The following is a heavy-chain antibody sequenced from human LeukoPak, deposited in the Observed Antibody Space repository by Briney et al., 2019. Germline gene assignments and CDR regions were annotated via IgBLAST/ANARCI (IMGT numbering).Heavy chain of an antibody. D-gene: IGHD5-12*01. J-gene: IGHJ4*02. CDR3: ARTFWDKSNSYDYYFDS. CDR2: ISYDGNNQ. V-gene: IGHV3-30*04. CDR1: GFTFSSYA. Sequence: QPGGSLRLSCAASGFTFSSYAMHWVRQAPGMGLEWVAVISYDGNNQYYADSAKGRFTISRDNSKNTLYLQMNSLRTEDTAVYYCARTFWDKSNSYDYYFDSWGQGSLVTVSS.